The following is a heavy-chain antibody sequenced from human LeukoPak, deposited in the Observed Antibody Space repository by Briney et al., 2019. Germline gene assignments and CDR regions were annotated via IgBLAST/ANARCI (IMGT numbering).Heavy chain of an antibody. Sequence: WASVKVSCKASGYTFTTYFLHWVRQAPGQGLEWMGKFKPNTRTTHQALRFRGRVRMTGDMSTSTVFLELNSLRSDDTAVYYCVREKDGDTYDYWGQGTLVTVST. V-gene: IGHV1-46*01. D-gene: IGHD7-27*01. CDR2: FKPNTRTT. CDR3: VREKDGDTYDY. CDR1: GYTFTTYF. J-gene: IGHJ4*01.